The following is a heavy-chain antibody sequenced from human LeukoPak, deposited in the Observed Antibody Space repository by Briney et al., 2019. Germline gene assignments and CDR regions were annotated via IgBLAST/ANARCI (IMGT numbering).Heavy chain of an antibody. D-gene: IGHD1-26*01. V-gene: IGHV3-21*01. J-gene: IGHJ1*01. CDR1: GVTFSSNS. Sequence: GGSLRLFCAASGVTFSSNSGNWVRQDPGKGLEWVSSISSSSSYIYYADSVKGRFTISRDNAKNSLYLQMNSLRVEDTAMYYCARGLRVGATAYFQHWGQGTLVTVSS. CDR3: ARGLRVGATAYFQH. CDR2: ISSSSSYI.